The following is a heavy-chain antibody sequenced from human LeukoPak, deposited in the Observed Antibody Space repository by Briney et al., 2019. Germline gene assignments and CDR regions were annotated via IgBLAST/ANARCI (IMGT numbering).Heavy chain of an antibody. CDR1: GGSISSGGYY. D-gene: IGHD2-15*01. CDR3: ARAGSGYCSGGSCYREGLDY. V-gene: IGHV4-31*03. Sequence: SETLSLTCTVSGGSISSGGYYWSWIRQHPGKGLEWIGYIYYSGSTYNNPSLKSRVTISVDTSKNQFSLKLSSVTAADTAVYYCARAGSGYCSGGSCYREGLDYWGQGTLVTVSS. CDR2: IYYSGST. J-gene: IGHJ4*02.